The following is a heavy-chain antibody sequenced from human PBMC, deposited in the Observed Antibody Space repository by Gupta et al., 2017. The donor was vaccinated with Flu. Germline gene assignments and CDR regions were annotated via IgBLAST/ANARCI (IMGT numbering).Heavy chain of an antibody. CDR2: IYVSGST. CDR3: SRDIRDGDTDWFDP. D-gene: IGHD4-17*01. Sequence: VSGASISSYYWSWIRQPPGKGLEWIGVIYVSGSTNYSNYNPSLKSRLTMSGDTSKNQFSLKLISVTAADTAMYYCSRDIRDGDTDWFDPWG. CDR1: GASISSYY. V-gene: IGHV4-4*07. J-gene: IGHJ5*02.